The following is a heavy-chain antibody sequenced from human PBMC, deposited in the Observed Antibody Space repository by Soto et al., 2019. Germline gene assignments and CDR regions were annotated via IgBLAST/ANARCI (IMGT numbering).Heavy chain of an antibody. V-gene: IGHV4-31*03. Sequence: QVQLQESGPGLVKPSQTLSLTCTVSVGSISSGGYYWSWIRQHPGKGLEWIGYIYYSGTTYYNPSLKSRITISVDTSKNQFSLKLSSVTAADTAVYFCAKGYSSSWPNAFDIWGQGTMVTVSS. CDR3: AKGYSSSWPNAFDI. CDR1: VGSISSGGYY. D-gene: IGHD6-13*01. J-gene: IGHJ3*02. CDR2: IYYSGTT.